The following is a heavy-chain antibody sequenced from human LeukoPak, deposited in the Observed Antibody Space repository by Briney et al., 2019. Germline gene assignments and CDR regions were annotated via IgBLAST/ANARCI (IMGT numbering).Heavy chain of an antibody. Sequence: SSETLSLTCTVSGGSISSYYWSWIRQPAGKGLEWIGRIYTSGSTNYNPSLKSRVTMSVDTSKNQFSLKLSSVTAADTAVYYCARVQLVRGYYGMDVWGQGTTVTVSS. CDR3: ARVQLVRGYYGMDV. V-gene: IGHV4-4*07. CDR1: GGSISSYY. J-gene: IGHJ6*02. CDR2: IYTSGST. D-gene: IGHD6-6*01.